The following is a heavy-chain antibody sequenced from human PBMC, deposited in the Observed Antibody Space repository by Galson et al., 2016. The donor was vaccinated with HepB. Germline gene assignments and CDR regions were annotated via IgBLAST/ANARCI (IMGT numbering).Heavy chain of an antibody. D-gene: IGHD5-12*01. CDR1: GFTFTNFG. J-gene: IGHJ6*02. V-gene: IGHV3-30*18. Sequence: SLRLSCAVSGFTFTNFGMHWVRQAPGKGLEWMALISYDGNTKYYADSVKGRFTISRDSSKNTLYLQMSSLRAEDTAMYFCAKGRATPPDYFFYYGMDVWGQGTTVTVSS. CDR2: ISYDGNTK. CDR3: AKGRATPPDYFFYYGMDV.